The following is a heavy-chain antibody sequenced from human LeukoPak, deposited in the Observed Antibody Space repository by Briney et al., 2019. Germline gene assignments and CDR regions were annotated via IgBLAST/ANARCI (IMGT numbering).Heavy chain of an antibody. CDR1: EFTFSDYY. V-gene: IGHV3-11*04. J-gene: IGHJ4*02. CDR2: ISSSGITI. CDR3: ARDFHTEYSSSENFDY. Sequence: GGSLRLSCAASEFTFSDYYMTWIRQAPGKGLEWVSYISSSGITIYYADSVKGRFTISRDNAKKSLYLEMNSLRAEDTAVYYCARDFHTEYSSSENFDYWGQGTLVTVSS. D-gene: IGHD6-6*01.